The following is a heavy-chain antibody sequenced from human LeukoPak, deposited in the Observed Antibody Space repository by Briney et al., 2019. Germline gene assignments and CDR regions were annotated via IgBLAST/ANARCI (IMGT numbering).Heavy chain of an antibody. D-gene: IGHD2-2*03. J-gene: IGHJ5*02. CDR2: IFYSGKT. CDR1: GYSITTVYY. Sequence: PSETLSLTCSVSGYSITTVYYWGWIRQPPGKGLEWIGTIFYSGKTYYSASLKSRVTVSLDTSKKNFSLRLSSVTAADTAVYYCARLWIVATWFDAWGQGALVTVSS. CDR3: ARLWIVATWFDA. V-gene: IGHV4-38-2*01.